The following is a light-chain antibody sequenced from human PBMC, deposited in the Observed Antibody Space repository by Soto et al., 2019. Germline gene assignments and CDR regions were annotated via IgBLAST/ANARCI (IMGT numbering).Light chain of an antibody. J-gene: IGKJ2*01. CDR3: LKYAPSPPRYT. CDR2: GPS. V-gene: IGKV3-20*01. CDR1: QSVSRRY. Sequence: EVVLTQSPGTLSLSPGERATLSCRASQSVSRRYLAWYQQKPGQAPRLLIFGPSSRATGIPDRFSGSVSGTELTITISSLEPEDFEVYYCLKYAPSPPRYTFGQGTKLEIK.